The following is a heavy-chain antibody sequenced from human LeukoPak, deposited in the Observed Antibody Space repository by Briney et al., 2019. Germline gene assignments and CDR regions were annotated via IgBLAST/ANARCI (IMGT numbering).Heavy chain of an antibody. CDR1: GFIFGNYA. J-gene: IGHJ3*02. V-gene: IGHV3-23*01. CDR2: ISGGGSST. Sequence: PGGSLRLSCAASGFIFGNYAMNWVRQAPGKGLEWVSTISGGGSSTFYAESVKGRFTISRDNAKNTLFLQMNSLRAEDTAVYYCARDRGSRRDAFDIWGQGTVVTVSS. D-gene: IGHD3-10*01. CDR3: ARDRGSRRDAFDI.